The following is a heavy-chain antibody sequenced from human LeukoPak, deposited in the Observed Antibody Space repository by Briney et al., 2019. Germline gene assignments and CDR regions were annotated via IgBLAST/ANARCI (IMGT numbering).Heavy chain of an antibody. D-gene: IGHD6-6*01. J-gene: IGHJ4*02. Sequence: PPETLSLTCAVSGGSISSNNWWSWVRQPPGKGLEWIGEIYHSGNNNYNPSLKSRVTISVDKSKNQFSLKLSSVTAADTAVYYCARDVGARLPGYWGQGTLVTVSS. CDR3: ARDVGARLPGY. V-gene: IGHV4-4*03. CDR2: IYHSGNN. CDR1: GGSISSNNW.